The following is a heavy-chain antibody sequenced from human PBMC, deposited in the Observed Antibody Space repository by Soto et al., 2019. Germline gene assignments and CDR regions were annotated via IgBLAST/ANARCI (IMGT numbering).Heavy chain of an antibody. Sequence: GGSLRLSCAASGFTFSDYYMSWIRQAPGKGLEWVSYISGSGSTIYYADSVEGRFTISRDNAKNSLYLQMNSLRAEDTAVYYCARVESYSSSFYYYGMDVWGQGTTVTVSS. D-gene: IGHD6-6*01. CDR1: GFTFSDYY. V-gene: IGHV3-11*01. CDR2: ISGSGSTI. CDR3: ARVESYSSSFYYYGMDV. J-gene: IGHJ6*02.